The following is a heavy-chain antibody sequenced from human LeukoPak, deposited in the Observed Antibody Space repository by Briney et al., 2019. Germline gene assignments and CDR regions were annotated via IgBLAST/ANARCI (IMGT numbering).Heavy chain of an antibody. CDR3: ARGKPGIAAAHY. J-gene: IGHJ4*02. D-gene: IGHD6-13*01. Sequence: PSETLSLTCAVYGGSFSGYYWSWIRQPPGKGLEWIGEINHSGSTNYNPSLKSRVTISVDTSKNQFSLKLSSVTAADTAVYYCARGKPGIAAAHYWGQGTLVTVSS. CDR2: INHSGST. V-gene: IGHV4-34*01. CDR1: GGSFSGYY.